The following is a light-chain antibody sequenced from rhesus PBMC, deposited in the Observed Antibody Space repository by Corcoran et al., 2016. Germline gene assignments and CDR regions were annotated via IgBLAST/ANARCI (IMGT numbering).Light chain of an antibody. CDR1: QSVSIY. J-gene: IGKJ2*01. Sequence: EIVMTQSPATLSLSPGERATLSCRASQSVSIYVAWYQQTPGQVPRLLIYGASSRAPGIPERFSGRGSGTDFTLTITSLEPEDFAVYYCQQYSNWPYSFGQGTKVEIK. V-gene: IGKV3S9*01. CDR2: GAS. CDR3: QQYSNWPYS.